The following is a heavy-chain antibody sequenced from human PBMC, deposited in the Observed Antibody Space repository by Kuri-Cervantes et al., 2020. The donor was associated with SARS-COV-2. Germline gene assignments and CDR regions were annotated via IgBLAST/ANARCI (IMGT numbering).Heavy chain of an antibody. CDR1: GFTFSSYS. CDR3: AKDSEGGGNSDLVGYFDY. V-gene: IGHV3-21*04. J-gene: IGHJ4*02. Sequence: GESLKISCAASGFTFSSYSMNWVRQAPGKGLEWVSSISSSSSYIYYADSVKGRFTISRDNSKNSLYLQMNSLRAEDTALYYCAKDSEGGGNSDLVGYFDYWGQGTLVTVSS. CDR2: ISSSSSYI. D-gene: IGHD4-23*01.